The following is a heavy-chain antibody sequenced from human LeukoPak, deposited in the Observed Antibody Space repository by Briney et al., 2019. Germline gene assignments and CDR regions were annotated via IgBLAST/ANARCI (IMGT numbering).Heavy chain of an antibody. Sequence: PSETLSLTCTVSGGSISSYYWSWIRQPPGKGLEWIGYIYYSGSTNYNPSLTSRVTISVDMSKNQFSLKLSSVTAADTAVYYCARDLYGYYDFWSGYFSHWFDPWGQGTLVTVSS. V-gene: IGHV4-59*01. D-gene: IGHD3-3*01. CDR1: GGSISSYY. CDR2: IYYSGST. J-gene: IGHJ5*02. CDR3: ARDLYGYYDFWSGYFSHWFDP.